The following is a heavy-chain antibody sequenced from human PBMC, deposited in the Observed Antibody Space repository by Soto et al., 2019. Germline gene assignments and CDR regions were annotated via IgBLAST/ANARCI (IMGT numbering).Heavy chain of an antibody. D-gene: IGHD3-16*01. J-gene: IGHJ6*02. V-gene: IGHV3-23*01. CDR1: GFTFSSYA. CDR2: ISGSGGST. Sequence: EVQLLESGGGLVQPGGSLRLSCAASGFTFSSYAMSWVRQAPGKGLEWVSAISGSGGSTYYADSVKGRFTISRDNSRDTLYLQMNSLGAEDTAVYYCAKDSLGGGLHLGPQNYYGLDVWGQGTTVTVSS. CDR3: AKDSLGGGLHLGPQNYYGLDV.